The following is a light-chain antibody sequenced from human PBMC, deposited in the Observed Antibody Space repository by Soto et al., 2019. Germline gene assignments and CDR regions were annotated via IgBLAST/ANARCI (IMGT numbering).Light chain of an antibody. V-gene: IGKV1-6*01. Sequence: ASQMTQSPSSLSASVGDRVTITCRASQGIRIHLAWYQQKPGQAPELLIYAASYLESGVPSRFSGSESGTDFTLTISSLQPEDFESYYCLQDYDYPFTFGPGTKVDIK. J-gene: IGKJ3*01. CDR1: QGIRIH. CDR3: LQDYDYPFT. CDR2: AAS.